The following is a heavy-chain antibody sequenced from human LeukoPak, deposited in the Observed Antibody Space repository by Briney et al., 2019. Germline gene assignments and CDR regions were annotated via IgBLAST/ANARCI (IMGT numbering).Heavy chain of an antibody. CDR3: ARGKSSGWKIGFDP. J-gene: IGHJ5*02. CDR1: GGSISNYY. V-gene: IGHV4-59*12. D-gene: IGHD6-19*01. Sequence: AETLSLTCTVSGGSISNYYWTWIRQPPGKGLEWIGYIYYSGSTNYNPSLKSRVTISVDTSKNQFSLKLSSVTAADTAVYYCARGKSSGWKIGFDPWGQGTLVTVSS. CDR2: IYYSGST.